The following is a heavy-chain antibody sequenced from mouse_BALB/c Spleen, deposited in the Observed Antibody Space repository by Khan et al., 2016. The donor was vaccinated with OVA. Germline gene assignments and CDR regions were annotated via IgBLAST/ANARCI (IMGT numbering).Heavy chain of an antibody. CDR3: ARDGTRYNYAMDY. CDR1: GYSITSDYA. Sequence: EVQLVESGPGLVKPSQSLSLTCTVTGYSITSDYAWHWIRQFPGNKLEWMGYISSSGSTNYNPALKSRISITRDTSKNQFFLQLNSVTTEDTATYYCARDGTRYNYAMDYWGQGTSVTVSS. J-gene: IGHJ4*01. D-gene: IGHD2-1*01. CDR2: ISSSGST. V-gene: IGHV3-2*02.